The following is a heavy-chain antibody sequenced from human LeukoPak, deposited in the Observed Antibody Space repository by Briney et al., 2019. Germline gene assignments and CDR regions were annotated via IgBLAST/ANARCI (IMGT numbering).Heavy chain of an antibody. Sequence: GGSLRLSCAASGFTFSSFGLSWVRQAPGKGLEWVSAIIGSGGSTYYADSVKGRFTISRDNSKNTLYLQMNSLRAEDTALYYCAGGPGVYYYGMDVWGQGTSVTVSS. CDR3: AGGPGVYYYGMDV. V-gene: IGHV3-23*01. CDR2: IIGSGGST. CDR1: GFTFSSFG. J-gene: IGHJ6*02.